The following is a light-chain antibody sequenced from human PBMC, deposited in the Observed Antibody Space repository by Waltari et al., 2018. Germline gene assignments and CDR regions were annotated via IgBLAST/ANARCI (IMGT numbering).Light chain of an antibody. V-gene: IGKV1-NL1*01. CDR1: QGITNS. CDR2: TAS. Sequence: DIQMTQSPSSLSASVGDRVTITCRTSQGITNSLAWYQQKPGKAPKLLLSTASRLEGGVPSRFSGSGSGTDYTLTISSLQPEDFATDYCQQYYSTLWTFGQGTKVEIK. CDR3: QQYYSTLWT. J-gene: IGKJ1*01.